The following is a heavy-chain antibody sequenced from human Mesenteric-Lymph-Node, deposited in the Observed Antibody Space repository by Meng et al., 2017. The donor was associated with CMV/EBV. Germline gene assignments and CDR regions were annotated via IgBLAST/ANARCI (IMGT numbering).Heavy chain of an antibody. CDR1: GYTFTGYY. J-gene: IGHJ3*02. CDR3: AIARTPGPNEQLKWEVFPFHM. Sequence: ASVKVSCKASGYTFTGYYMHWVRQAPGQGLEWMGWINPNSGGTNYAQKFQGRVTMTRDTSISTAYMELSSLRSDDTALYYCAIARTPGPNEQLKWEVFPFHMWGQGTMVTVSS. CDR2: INPNSGGT. V-gene: IGHV1-2*02. D-gene: IGHD1-26*01.